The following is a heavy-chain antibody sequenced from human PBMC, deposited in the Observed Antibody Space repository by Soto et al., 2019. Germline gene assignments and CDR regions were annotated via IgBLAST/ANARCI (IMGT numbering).Heavy chain of an antibody. Sequence: GGSLRLSCAASGFTFSGSAMHWVRQASGKGLEWVGRIRSKANSYATAYAASVKGRFTISRDDSKNTAYLQMNSLKTEDTAVYYCTAIPDWYSSSWEANYWGQGTLVTVSS. D-gene: IGHD6-13*01. CDR2: IRSKANSYAT. CDR3: TAIPDWYSSSWEANY. J-gene: IGHJ4*02. V-gene: IGHV3-73*01. CDR1: GFTFSGSA.